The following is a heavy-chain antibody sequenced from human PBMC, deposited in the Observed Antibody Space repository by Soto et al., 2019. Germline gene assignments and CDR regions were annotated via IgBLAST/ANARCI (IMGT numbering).Heavy chain of an antibody. J-gene: IGHJ4*03. D-gene: IGHD4-17*01. CDR2: IIPIFVTA. CDR1: GGTLKNYA. Sequence: VKLVQSGAEVKKPGSSVKVSCKASGGTLKNYAISWVRQAPGQGLEWMGGIIPIFVTANYAQKFQGRVTITANESTSTAYMELRSLRSEDTAVYYCAAGISLILVTTPDTSDSWGQRTLVTVSS. CDR3: AAGISLILVTTPDTSDS. V-gene: IGHV1-69*12.